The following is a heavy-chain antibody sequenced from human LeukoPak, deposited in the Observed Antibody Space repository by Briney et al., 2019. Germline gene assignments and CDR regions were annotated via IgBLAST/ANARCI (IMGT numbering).Heavy chain of an antibody. D-gene: IGHD6-25*01. V-gene: IGHV3-15*01. CDR3: AASIAAPGAFDY. CDR2: IKSKADGGMT. J-gene: IGHJ4*02. CDR1: GFTVNNAW. Sequence: GGSLRLSCAASGFTVNNAWMSWVRQAPGKGLEWVARIKSKADGGMTDYTAPMKGRFTISRDDSKNTLYLQMNSLKTEDTAVYYCAASIAAPGAFDYWGQGTLVTVSS.